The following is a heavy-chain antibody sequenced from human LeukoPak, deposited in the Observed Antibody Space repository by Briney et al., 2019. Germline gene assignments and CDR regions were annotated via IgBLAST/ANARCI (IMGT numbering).Heavy chain of an antibody. J-gene: IGHJ4*02. V-gene: IGHV4-34*01. CDR2: INHSGST. D-gene: IGHD3-3*01. CDR1: GGSFSGYY. CDR3: ASLPYDFWSGYYNGFDY. Sequence: SETLSLTCAVYGGSFSGYYWSWIRQPPGKGLEWIGEINHSGSTNYNPSLKSRVTISVDTSKNQFSLKLSSVTAADTAVYYCASLPYDFWSGYYNGFDYWGQGTLVTVSS.